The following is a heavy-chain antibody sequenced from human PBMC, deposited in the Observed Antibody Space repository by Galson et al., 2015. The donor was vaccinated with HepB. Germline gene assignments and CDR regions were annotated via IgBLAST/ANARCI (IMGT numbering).Heavy chain of an antibody. V-gene: IGHV1-18*01. CDR1: GGTFSSYA. Sequence: SVKVSCKASGGTFSSYAISWVRQAPGQGLEWLGLITAYNGNTKFAQSLQGRVTMTTGTSTSTAYMELKSLRPDDTALYYCARVGLTYYYFDYWGQGTLVTVSS. J-gene: IGHJ4*02. CDR3: ARVGLTYYYFDY. D-gene: IGHD3/OR15-3a*01. CDR2: ITAYNGNT.